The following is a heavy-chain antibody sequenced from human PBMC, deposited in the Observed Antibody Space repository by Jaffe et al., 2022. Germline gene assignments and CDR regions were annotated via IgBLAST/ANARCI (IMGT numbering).Heavy chain of an antibody. D-gene: IGHD2-2*01. CDR2: ISSSSSYI. CDR3: ASGGEEYCSSTSCYAPNDAFDI. V-gene: IGHV3-21*01. Sequence: EVQLVESGGGLVKPGGSLRLSCAASGFTFSSYSMNWVRQAPGKGLEWVSSISSSSSYIYYADSVKGRFTISRDNAKNSLYLQMNSLRAEDTAVYYCASGGEEYCSSTSCYAPNDAFDIWGQGTMVTVSS. J-gene: IGHJ3*02. CDR1: GFTFSSYS.